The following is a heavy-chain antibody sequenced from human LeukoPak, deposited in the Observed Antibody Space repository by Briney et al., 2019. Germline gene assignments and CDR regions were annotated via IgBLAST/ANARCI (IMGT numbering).Heavy chain of an antibody. D-gene: IGHD4-11*01. V-gene: IGHV4-59*12. Sequence: SETLSLTCTVSGGSLSSYYWSWIRQPPGKGLEWIGYIHNSGSTHYNFSLKSRVTMSLDTSKNQFSLKLTSVTAADTAVYDCAITDYSNTNWFDPWGQGTLVTVSS. CDR3: AITDYSNTNWFDP. J-gene: IGHJ5*02. CDR2: IHNSGST. CDR1: GGSLSSYY.